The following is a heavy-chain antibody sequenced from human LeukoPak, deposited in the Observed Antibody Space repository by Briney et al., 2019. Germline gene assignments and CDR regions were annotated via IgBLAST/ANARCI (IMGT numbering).Heavy chain of an antibody. CDR2: IYHNGST. CDR3: ARVDYGSGSYTRFDP. D-gene: IGHD3-10*01. V-gene: IGHV4-38-2*02. Sequence: SETLSLTCTVSGYSISSGYYWGWIRQPPGKGLEWIGSIYHNGSTYYNPSLKSRVTISVDTSKNQFSLKLSSVTAADTAVYYCARVDYGSGSYTRFDPWGQGTLVTVSS. J-gene: IGHJ5*02. CDR1: GYSISSGYY.